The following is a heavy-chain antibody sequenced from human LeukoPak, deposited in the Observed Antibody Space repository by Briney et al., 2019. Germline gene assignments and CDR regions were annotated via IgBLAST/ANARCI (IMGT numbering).Heavy chain of an antibody. D-gene: IGHD5-12*01. CDR3: ARDGAIVAGTAQH. CDR2: IYAGGNT. J-gene: IGHJ1*01. Sequence: GGSLRLSCAASGFTVSQSYMSWVRQAPGKGLEWVSIIYAGGNTYYADLVKGRFTISRDTSNNTAYLEMNSLRVEDTAIYYCARDGAIVAGTAQHWGQGALVTVSS. V-gene: IGHV3-53*01. CDR1: GFTVSQSY.